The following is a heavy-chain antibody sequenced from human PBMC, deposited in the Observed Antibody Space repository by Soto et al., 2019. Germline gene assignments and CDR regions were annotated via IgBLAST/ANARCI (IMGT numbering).Heavy chain of an antibody. CDR3: AKGVPAATRYFQH. CDR1: GFSFSSYW. Sequence: VQLVESGGGLVQPGGSLRLSCAASGFSFSSYWMHWVRHAPGKGQVWVSRINSDGSSATYADSVKGRFTISRDNAKNTLYLQMNSLTPEDTAVYYCAKGVPAATRYFQHWGQGTLVTVSS. J-gene: IGHJ1*01. D-gene: IGHD2-2*01. V-gene: IGHV3-74*01. CDR2: INSDGSSA.